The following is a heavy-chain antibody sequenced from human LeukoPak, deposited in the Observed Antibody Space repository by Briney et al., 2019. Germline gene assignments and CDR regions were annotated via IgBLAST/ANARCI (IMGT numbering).Heavy chain of an antibody. CDR1: GFTFSSYW. J-gene: IGHJ4*02. CDR2: IKQDGSEK. Sequence: GGSLRLSCAASGFTFSSYWMTWVRQAPGKGLEWVANIKQDGSEKYYVDSVKGRFTISRDNSKNSLYLQMNSLRAEDTAVYYCATYSSGWSLDYWGQGTLVTVSS. CDR3: ATYSSGWSLDY. D-gene: IGHD6-19*01. V-gene: IGHV3-7*02.